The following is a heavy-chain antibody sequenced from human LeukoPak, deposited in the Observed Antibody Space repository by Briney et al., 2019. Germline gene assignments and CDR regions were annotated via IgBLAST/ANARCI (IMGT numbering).Heavy chain of an antibody. J-gene: IGHJ4*02. CDR3: ASGIAAEMGY. CDR2: INHSGST. CDR1: GGSFSGYY. V-gene: IGHV4-34*01. D-gene: IGHD6-13*01. Sequence: SETLSPTCAVYGGSFSGYYWSWIRQPPGKGLEWIGEINHSGSTNYNPSLKSRVTISVDTSKNQFSLKLSSVTAADTAVYYCASGIAAEMGYWGQGTLVTVSS.